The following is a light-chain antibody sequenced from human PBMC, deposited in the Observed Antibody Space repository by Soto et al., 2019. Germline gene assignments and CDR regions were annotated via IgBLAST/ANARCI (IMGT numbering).Light chain of an antibody. Sequence: DILMTQSPATVSVSLGDSVSLSCRANESISNNLAWYQQKPGQPPRLLIYSASTRATGIPARFSGSGSGTEFTLTISSLQSEDFAVYYCQQYNNWPPWTFGQGTKVDIK. J-gene: IGKJ1*01. CDR1: ESISNN. V-gene: IGKV3-15*01. CDR3: QQYNNWPPWT. CDR2: SAS.